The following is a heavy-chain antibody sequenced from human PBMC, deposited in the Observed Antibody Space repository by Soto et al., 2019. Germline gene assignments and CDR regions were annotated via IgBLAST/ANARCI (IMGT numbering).Heavy chain of an antibody. Sequence: ASVKVSCKVSGYTLTELSMHWVRQAPGKGLEWMGGFDPEDGETIYAQKFQGRVTMTEDTSTDTAYMELSSLRSEDTAVYYCATLFLYSSGWYDTDYWGQGTLVTVSA. J-gene: IGHJ4*02. V-gene: IGHV1-24*01. CDR2: FDPEDGET. D-gene: IGHD6-19*01. CDR3: ATLFLYSSGWYDTDY. CDR1: GYTLTELS.